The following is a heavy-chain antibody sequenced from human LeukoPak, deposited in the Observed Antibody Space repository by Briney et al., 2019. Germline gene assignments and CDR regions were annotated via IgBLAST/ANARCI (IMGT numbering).Heavy chain of an antibody. CDR1: GASISSSSYY. Sequence: PGGSLSLTCTVSGASISSSSYYWGWIRQPPGKGLELIGSIYYSGSTYYNPSLKSRVTMSADTSKNQFSLKLSSVTAADTAVYYCARHVLWFEKLEWGQGTLVTVSS. V-gene: IGHV4-39*01. CDR2: IYYSGST. CDR3: ARHVLWFEKLE. J-gene: IGHJ4*02. D-gene: IGHD3-10*01.